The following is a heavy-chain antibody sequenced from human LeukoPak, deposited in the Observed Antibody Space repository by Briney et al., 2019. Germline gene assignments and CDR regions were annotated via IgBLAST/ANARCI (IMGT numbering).Heavy chain of an antibody. CDR1: GFTFSSYW. CDR3: AREVKDFWSGYSDY. CDR2: INTDGSST. D-gene: IGHD3-3*01. J-gene: IGHJ4*02. V-gene: IGHV3-74*01. Sequence: GGSLRLSCAASGFTFSSYWMYWVRQAPGKGLVWVSRINTDGSSTSYADSVKGRFTISRDNAKSTLYLQMNSLRAEDTAVYYCAREVKDFWSGYSDYWGQGTLVTVFS.